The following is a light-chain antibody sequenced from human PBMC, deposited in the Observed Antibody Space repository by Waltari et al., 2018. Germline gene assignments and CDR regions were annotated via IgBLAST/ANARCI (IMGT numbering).Light chain of an antibody. V-gene: IGLV2-8*01. CDR1: SSDIGGYNS. CDR2: EVS. J-gene: IGLJ2*01. Sequence: QSALTQPPSASGSPGQSVTISCTGTSSDIGGYNSVCWYQQHPGKAPKLMLYEVSKRPSGGPDRFSGSNAGSPASLTVSGLQAEDEADYYCSSYAGSNNLFGGGTRLTVL. CDR3: SSYAGSNNL.